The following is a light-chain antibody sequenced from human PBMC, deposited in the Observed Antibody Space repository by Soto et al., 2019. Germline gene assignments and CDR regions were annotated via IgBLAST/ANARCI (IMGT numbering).Light chain of an antibody. V-gene: IGKV1-5*03. CDR2: KAS. J-gene: IGKJ3*01. CDR3: QQYNSYTLT. CDR1: QSISSW. Sequence: DIQITQSPSTLSASVGDRVTITYRASQSISSWLAWYQQKPGKAPKLLIYKASSLESGVPSRFSGSGSGTEFTLTISSLQPDDFATYYCQQYNSYTLTFGPGTKVDIK.